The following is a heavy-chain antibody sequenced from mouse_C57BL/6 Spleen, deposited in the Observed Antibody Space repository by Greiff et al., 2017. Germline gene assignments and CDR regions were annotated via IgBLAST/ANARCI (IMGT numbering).Heavy chain of an antibody. V-gene: IGHV2-9-1*01. J-gene: IGHJ3*01. D-gene: IGHD2-2*01. CDR1: GFSLTSYA. CDR2: IWTGGGT. CDR3: AVYGYDGDGAWFAY. Sequence: VKVVESGPGLVAPSQSLSITCTVSGFSLTSYAISWVRQPPGKGLEWLGVIWTGGGTNYNSALKSRLSISKDNSKSQVFLKMNSLPTDDTARYYCAVYGYDGDGAWFAYWGQGTLVTVSA.